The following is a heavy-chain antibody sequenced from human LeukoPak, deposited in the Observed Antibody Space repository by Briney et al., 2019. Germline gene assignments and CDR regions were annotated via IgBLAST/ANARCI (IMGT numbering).Heavy chain of an antibody. CDR1: GFTFSSYG. D-gene: IGHD6-19*01. J-gene: IGHJ4*02. CDR2: ISYDGSNK. CDR3: AKDRKAVAGTTPEDY. V-gene: IGHV3-30*18. Sequence: PGGSLRLSCAASGFTFSSYGMHWVRQAPGKGLVWVAVISYDGSNKYYADSVKGRFTISRDNSKNTLYLQMNSLRAEDTAVYYCAKDRKAVAGTTPEDYWGQGTLVTVSS.